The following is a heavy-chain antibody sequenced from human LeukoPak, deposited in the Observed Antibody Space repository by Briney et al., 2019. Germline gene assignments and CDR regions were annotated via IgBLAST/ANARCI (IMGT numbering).Heavy chain of an antibody. CDR3: ARDHDSSGYYPYNWFDP. Sequence: ASVKVSCKASGYTFTSYGISWLRQAPGQGLEWMGWISAYNGNTNYAQKLQGRVTMTTDTSTSTAYMELRSLRSDDTAVYYCARDHDSSGYYPYNWFDPWGQGTLVTVSS. V-gene: IGHV1-18*01. CDR2: ISAYNGNT. J-gene: IGHJ5*02. CDR1: GYTFTSYG. D-gene: IGHD3-22*01.